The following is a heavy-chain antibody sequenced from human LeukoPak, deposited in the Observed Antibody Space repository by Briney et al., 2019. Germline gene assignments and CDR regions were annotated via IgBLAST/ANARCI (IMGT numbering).Heavy chain of an antibody. J-gene: IGHJ4*02. CDR1: GFTFSSYG. CDR2: IWYDGSNK. D-gene: IGHD6-13*01. Sequence: GRSLRLSCAASGFTFSSYGMHWVRQAPGKGLEWVAVIWYDGSNKYYADSVKGRFTISRDNSKNTLYLQMNSLRAEDTAVYYCALIAAAGPFDYWAREPWSPSPQ. CDR3: ALIAAAGPFDY. V-gene: IGHV3-33*01.